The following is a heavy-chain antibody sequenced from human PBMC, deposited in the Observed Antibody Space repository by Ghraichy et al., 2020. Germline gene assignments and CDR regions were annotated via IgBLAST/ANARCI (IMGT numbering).Heavy chain of an antibody. CDR3: ARGLGAPENAFDI. D-gene: IGHD1-26*01. Sequence: ASVKVSCKASGYTFTNYDINWVRQATGQGLEWMGLMNHNSANTGYAQKFQSRVTMTRNTSISTAYMELSSLRSEDTAIYYFARGLGAPENAFDIWGQGTMVTVSS. CDR2: MNHNSANT. J-gene: IGHJ3*02. CDR1: GYTFTNYD. V-gene: IGHV1-8*01.